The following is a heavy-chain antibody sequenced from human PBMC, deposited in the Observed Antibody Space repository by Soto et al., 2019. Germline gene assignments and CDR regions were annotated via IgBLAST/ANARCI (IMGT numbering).Heavy chain of an antibody. V-gene: IGHV4-59*01. CDR2: IYYSGST. D-gene: IGHD3-10*01. CDR3: ARGLGEEGDI. CDR1: GGSISSYY. J-gene: IGHJ3*02. Sequence: SETLSLTCTVSGGSISSYYWSWIRQPPGKGLEWIGYIYYSGSTNYNPSLKSRVTISVDTSKNQFSLKLSSVTAADTAVYYCARGLGEEGDIWGQGTMVTVSS.